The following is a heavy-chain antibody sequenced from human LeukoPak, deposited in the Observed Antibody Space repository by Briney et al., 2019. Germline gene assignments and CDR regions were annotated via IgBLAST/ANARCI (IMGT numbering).Heavy chain of an antibody. V-gene: IGHV4-39*01. Sequence: SETLSLTCDVFGGSINSGTFHWGWLRQSPGKGLEWIATFFYSGGTSYNPSLLSRVNISADTSKNQLSLRLTSVTAADTGLYYCVRQGYDFWNPFDYWGQGILVIASS. CDR2: FFYSGGT. D-gene: IGHD3/OR15-3a*01. J-gene: IGHJ4*02. CDR1: GGSINSGTFH. CDR3: VRQGYDFWNPFDY.